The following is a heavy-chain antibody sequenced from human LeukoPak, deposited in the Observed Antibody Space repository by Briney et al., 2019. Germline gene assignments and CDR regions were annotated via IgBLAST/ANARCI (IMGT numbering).Heavy chain of an antibody. D-gene: IGHD3-22*01. Sequence: GGSLGLSCAASGFTFSSYWMSWVRQAPGKGLEWVANIKQDGSEKYYVDSVKGRFTISRDNAKNSLYLQMNSLRAEDTAVYYCARNLLHPLGWYFDLWGRGTLVTVSS. CDR2: IKQDGSEK. CDR3: ARNLLHPLGWYFDL. CDR1: GFTFSSYW. J-gene: IGHJ2*01. V-gene: IGHV3-7*01.